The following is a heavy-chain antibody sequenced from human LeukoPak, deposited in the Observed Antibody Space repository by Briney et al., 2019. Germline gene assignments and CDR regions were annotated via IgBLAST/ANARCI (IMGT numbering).Heavy chain of an antibody. V-gene: IGHV1-46*01. CDR1: GYTFSSYY. J-gene: IGHJ6*03. CDR2: INPSGGST. CDR3: ARGGPIAAEGLPYMDV. Sequence: ASVKVSCKTSGYTFSSYYMHWVRQAPGQGLEWMGIINPSGGSTNYAQKLQGRVTMTTDTSTSTAYMELRSLRSDDTAVYYCARGGPIAAEGLPYMDVWGKGTTVTVSS. D-gene: IGHD6-13*01.